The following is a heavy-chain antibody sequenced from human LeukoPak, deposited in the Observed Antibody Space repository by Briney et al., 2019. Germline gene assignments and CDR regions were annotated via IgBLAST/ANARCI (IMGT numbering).Heavy chain of an antibody. Sequence: PSESLSLTCTVSGDPISSDNFYWGWIRQPPGKGLEWIGSIYYSGSTYYNPSLKSRVTIFVDTSKNQFSLKLSSVTAADTAVYYCARHSSTTRGILGFDYWGQGTLVTVSA. CDR3: ARHSSTTRGILGFDY. CDR2: IYYSGST. CDR1: GDPISSDNFY. J-gene: IGHJ4*02. V-gene: IGHV4-39*01. D-gene: IGHD4-17*01.